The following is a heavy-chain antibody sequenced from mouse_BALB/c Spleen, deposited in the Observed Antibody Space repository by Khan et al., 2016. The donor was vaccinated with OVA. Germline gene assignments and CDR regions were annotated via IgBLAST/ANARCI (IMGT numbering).Heavy chain of an antibody. D-gene: IGHD1-1*01. CDR1: GYTFTSYW. CDR2: IGPGSGST. CDR3: ARENYYGRSCYAMDY. J-gene: IGHJ4*01. Sequence: DLVKPGASVKLSCKASGYTFTSYWINWIKQRPRQGLEWIGRIGPGSGSTYYNEVFKGKATLTVDKSSSTAYIQLSSLSSEDSAVDCCARENYYGRSCYAMDYWGQGTSVTVSS. V-gene: IGHV1S41*01.